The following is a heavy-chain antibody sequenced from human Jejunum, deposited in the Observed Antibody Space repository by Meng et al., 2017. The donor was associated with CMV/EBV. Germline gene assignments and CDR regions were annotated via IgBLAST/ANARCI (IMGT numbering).Heavy chain of an antibody. V-gene: IGHV3-23*03. Sequence: SVDASGFPFSSYSMTWVRQAPGKGLEWVSVVFTDSSKKYYADSVKGRFTIFRDDSNSKVYLHMSSLRVDDTAVYYCAKGSKWVDPWGQGTLVTVSS. D-gene: IGHD3-10*01. J-gene: IGHJ5*02. CDR1: GFPFSSYS. CDR2: VFTDSSKK. CDR3: AKGSKWVDP.